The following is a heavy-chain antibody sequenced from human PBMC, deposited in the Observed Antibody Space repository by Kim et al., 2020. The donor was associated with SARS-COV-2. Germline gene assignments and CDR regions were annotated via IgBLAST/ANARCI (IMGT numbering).Heavy chain of an antibody. V-gene: IGHV4-34*01. CDR1: GGSFSGYQ. Sequence: SETLSLTCAVYGGSFSGYQWSWVRQSPGKGLEWIGQINHAGSTKYNPSLKSRVTLSVDTSKNQFSLKLTSVTAADTGVYYCARGVPGYWGQGSLVTSPQ. CDR2: INHAGST. J-gene: IGHJ4*02. CDR3: ARGVPGY.